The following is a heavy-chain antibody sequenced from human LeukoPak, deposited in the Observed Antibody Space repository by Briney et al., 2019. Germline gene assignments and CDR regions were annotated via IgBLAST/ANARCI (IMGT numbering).Heavy chain of an antibody. Sequence: SETLSLTCTVSGYSISSDYYWGWIRQPPGKGLEWIGSIYYSGNTYYNPSLKSRVIMSVDTSKNQFSLNLSSVTAADTAVYYCARNQYGSGSPLFDYWGQGTLVTVSS. CDR2: IYYSGNT. D-gene: IGHD3-10*01. V-gene: IGHV4-38-2*02. CDR1: GYSISSDYY. J-gene: IGHJ4*02. CDR3: ARNQYGSGSPLFDY.